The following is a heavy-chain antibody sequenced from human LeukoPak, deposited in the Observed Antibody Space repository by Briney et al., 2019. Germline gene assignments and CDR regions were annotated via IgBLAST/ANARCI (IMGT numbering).Heavy chain of an antibody. CDR3: ARLARNAGPFDY. D-gene: IGHD6-13*01. Sequence: ASVKVSCKASGYTFINYFMCWVRQAPGQGLESMGIINLSAGSINYAQKFQGKITVTRDLSTSTLYLELSSLTSEDTAVYYCARLARNAGPFDYWGQGTRVTVSS. CDR2: INLSAGSI. J-gene: IGHJ4*02. CDR1: GYTFINYF. V-gene: IGHV1-46*01.